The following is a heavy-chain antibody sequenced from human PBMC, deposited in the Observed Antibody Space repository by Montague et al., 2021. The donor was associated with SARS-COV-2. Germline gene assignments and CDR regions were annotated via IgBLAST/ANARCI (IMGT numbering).Heavy chain of an antibody. Sequence: SETLSLTCTVSGDSTSHFYWGWIRQPSGKGLEWIGRVSAGGSTNXNPSLNSRVTMSVDTSKKQFSLRLSPVTAADTAVYYCARDVVAAPGTFDYWGQGTLVTVSS. CDR2: VSAGGST. CDR1: GDSTSHFY. V-gene: IGHV4-4*07. J-gene: IGHJ4*02. CDR3: ARDVVAAPGTFDY. D-gene: IGHD6-13*01.